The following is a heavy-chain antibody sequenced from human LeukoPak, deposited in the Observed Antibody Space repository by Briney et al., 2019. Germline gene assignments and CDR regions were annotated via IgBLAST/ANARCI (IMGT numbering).Heavy chain of an antibody. Sequence: PGGSLRLSRAASGFTFSSYSMNWVRQAPGKGLEWVSSISSSSSYIYYADSVKGRFTISRDNAKNSLYLQMNSLRAEDTAVYYCARAPVFAFDIWGQGTMVTVSS. CDR2: ISSSSSYI. CDR3: ARAPVFAFDI. CDR1: GFTFSSYS. D-gene: IGHD5/OR15-5a*01. V-gene: IGHV3-21*01. J-gene: IGHJ3*02.